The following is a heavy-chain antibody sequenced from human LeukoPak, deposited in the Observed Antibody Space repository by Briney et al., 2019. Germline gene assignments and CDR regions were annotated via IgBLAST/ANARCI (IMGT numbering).Heavy chain of an antibody. CDR3: AKSNGYGLVDI. D-gene: IGHD3-10*01. CDR2: IFHTGST. CDR1: GYSISSAYY. J-gene: IGHJ3*02. Sequence: PSETLSLTCTVSGYSISSAYYWGWIRQPPGKGLEWIGSIFHTGSTYYKPSLKSRVTISLDTSRNQFSLKLTSVTAADTAVYYCAKSNGYGLVDIWGQGTMVTVSS. V-gene: IGHV4-38-2*02.